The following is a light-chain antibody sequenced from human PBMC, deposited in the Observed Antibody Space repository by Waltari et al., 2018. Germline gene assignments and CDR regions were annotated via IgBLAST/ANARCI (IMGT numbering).Light chain of an antibody. V-gene: IGKV1-5*01. Sequence: DIQVTQSPSSLSASVGDTVPVTCRASQPVDTWLAWYQQKPGKAPKLLIYRASNLDTGVPSRFSGSGSETDFTLTIRDLHPEDVATYFCQQHDKSPWTFGQGTKVEIK. CDR2: RAS. CDR1: QPVDTW. CDR3: QQHDKSPWT. J-gene: IGKJ1*01.